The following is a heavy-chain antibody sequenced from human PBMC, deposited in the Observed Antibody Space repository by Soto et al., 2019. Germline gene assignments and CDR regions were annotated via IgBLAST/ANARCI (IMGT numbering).Heavy chain of an antibody. CDR1: GYTFTSYG. CDR2: ISAYNGNT. V-gene: IGHV1-18*01. D-gene: IGHD3-3*01. Sequence: QVQLVQSGAEVKKPGASVKVSCKASGYTFTSYGISWVRQAPGQGLEWMGWISAYNGNTNYAQKLQGRVTMTTDTSTSTAYMELRSLRSDDTAVYYCARVSFALNYDFWRGDRFGMDVWGQGTTVTVSS. J-gene: IGHJ6*02. CDR3: ARVSFALNYDFWRGDRFGMDV.